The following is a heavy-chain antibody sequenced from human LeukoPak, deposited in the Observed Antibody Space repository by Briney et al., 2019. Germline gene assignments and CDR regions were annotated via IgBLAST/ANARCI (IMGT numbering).Heavy chain of an antibody. Sequence: ASVKVSCKASGGTFSSYAISWVRRAPGQGHEWMGRIIPTFGTANYAQKFQGRVTITTDESTSTAYMELSSLRSEDTAVYYCARVRYYDSSGYYYFDYWGQGTLVTVSS. CDR3: ARVRYYDSSGYYYFDY. J-gene: IGHJ4*02. CDR2: IIPTFGTA. CDR1: GGTFSSYA. D-gene: IGHD3-22*01. V-gene: IGHV1-69*05.